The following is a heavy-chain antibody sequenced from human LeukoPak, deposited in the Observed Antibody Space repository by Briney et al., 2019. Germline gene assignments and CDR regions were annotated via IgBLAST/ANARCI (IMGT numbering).Heavy chain of an antibody. J-gene: IGHJ4*02. CDR3: ARASPYSGSTSDYFDY. V-gene: IGHV3-21*04. CDR2: ISTSSSYI. Sequence: GGSLRLSCAASGFTFSNYGMDWVRQAPGKGLEWVSSISTSSSYIFYADSVKGRFTISRDNAKNSLYLQMNSLGAEDTALYYCARASPYSGSTSDYFDYWGQGTLVTVSS. D-gene: IGHD1-26*01. CDR1: GFTFSNYG.